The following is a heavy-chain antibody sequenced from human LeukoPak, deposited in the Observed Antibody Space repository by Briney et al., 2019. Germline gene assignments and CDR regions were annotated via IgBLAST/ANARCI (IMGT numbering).Heavy chain of an antibody. D-gene: IGHD3-10*01. CDR1: GGSISSGSYY. J-gene: IGHJ6*03. Sequence: SETLSLTCTVSGGSISSGSYYWSWIRQPAGKGLEWIGRIYTSGSTNYNPSLKSRVTISVDTSKNQFSLKLSSVTAADTAVYYCARFNYGSGSYYVPPYYYYMDVWGKGTTVIISS. CDR3: ARFNYGSGSYYVPPYYYYMDV. CDR2: IYTSGST. V-gene: IGHV4-61*02.